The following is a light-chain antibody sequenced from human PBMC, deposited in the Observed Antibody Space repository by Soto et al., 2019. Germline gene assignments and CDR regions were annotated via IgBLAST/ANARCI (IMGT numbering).Light chain of an antibody. J-gene: IGKJ1*01. CDR1: QSFSSN. CDR2: GAS. Sequence: EIGMTSKPPKLSVSPMKVATVSCRTSQSFSSNLAWYQQKPGQAPRLLIYGASTRATGIPARFSGSGSGTEFTLTISSLQSEGLAVYYSQQHNNWAPVRFGRGTKVDIK. CDR3: QQHNNWAPVR. V-gene: IGKV3-15*01.